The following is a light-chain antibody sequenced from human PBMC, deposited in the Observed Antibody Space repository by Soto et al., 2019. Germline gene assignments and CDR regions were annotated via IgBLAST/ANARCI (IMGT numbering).Light chain of an antibody. CDR1: SSDVGGYNY. V-gene: IGLV2-14*01. CDR2: AVS. J-gene: IGLJ2*01. Sequence: QSALTQPASVSGSAGQSIPISCTGTSSDVGGYNYVSWYPQHPGKAPKLMIYAVSNRPSGVSNPFSGSKSGNTAPQTISGLQAEDEADYYCSSYTSSSVVFGGGTKLTVL. CDR3: SSYTSSSVV.